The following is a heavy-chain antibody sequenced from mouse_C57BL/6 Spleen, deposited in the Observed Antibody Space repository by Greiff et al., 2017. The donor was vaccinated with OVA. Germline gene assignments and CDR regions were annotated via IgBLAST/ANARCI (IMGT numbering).Heavy chain of an antibody. CDR3: TSYGPFAY. J-gene: IGHJ3*01. V-gene: IGHV14-4*01. CDR2: IDPENGDT. D-gene: IGHD1-1*02. Sequence: EVKLMESGAELVRPGASVKLSCTASGFNIKDDYMHWVKQRPEQGLEWIGWIDPENGDTEYASKFQGKATITADTSSNTAYLQLSSLTSEDTAVYYCTSYGPFAYWGQGTLVTVSA. CDR1: GFNIKDDY.